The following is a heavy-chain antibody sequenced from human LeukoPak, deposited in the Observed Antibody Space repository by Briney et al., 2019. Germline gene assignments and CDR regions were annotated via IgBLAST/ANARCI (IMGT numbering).Heavy chain of an antibody. D-gene: IGHD2-2*01. CDR2: ISGSGGST. J-gene: IGHJ2*01. Sequence: GGSLRLSCAASGFTFNSYAMSWVRQAPGKGLEWVSAISGSGGSTYYADSVKGRFTISRDNSKNTLYLQMNSLRAEDTAVYYCAKDLPYCSSTSCSFYWYFDLWGRGTLVTVSS. V-gene: IGHV3-23*01. CDR3: AKDLPYCSSTSCSFYWYFDL. CDR1: GFTFNSYA.